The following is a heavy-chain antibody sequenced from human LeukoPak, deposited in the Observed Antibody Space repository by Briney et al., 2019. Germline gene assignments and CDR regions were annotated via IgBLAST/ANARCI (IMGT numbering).Heavy chain of an antibody. CDR1: GGSFSGYY. CDR3: ARVGNSSSSPYHWFDP. D-gene: IGHD6-13*01. CDR2: INHSGST. Sequence: SETLSLTCAVYGGSFSGYYWSWIRQPPGKGLEWIGEINHSGSTNYNPSLKSRVTISVDTSKNQFSLKLSSVTAADTAVYYCARVGNSSSSPYHWFDPWGQGTLVTVSS. V-gene: IGHV4-34*01. J-gene: IGHJ5*02.